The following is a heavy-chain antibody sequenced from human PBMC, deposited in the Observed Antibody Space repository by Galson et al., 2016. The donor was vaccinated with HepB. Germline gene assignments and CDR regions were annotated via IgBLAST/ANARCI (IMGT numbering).Heavy chain of an antibody. D-gene: IGHD2-2*01. J-gene: IGHJ6*02. CDR3: ARDPIAGVPAAPWARYYYHYDGMDV. Sequence: SLRLSCAASGFTFSSYGMHWVRQAPGKGLECVAVISYDGTNKYYEDSVRGRFTIYRDNSKNTLYLQMNSVRAEDTAMYYCARDPIAGVPAAPWARYYYHYDGMDVWGQGTTVTVSS. CDR1: GFTFSSYG. CDR2: ISYDGTNK. V-gene: IGHV3-30*03.